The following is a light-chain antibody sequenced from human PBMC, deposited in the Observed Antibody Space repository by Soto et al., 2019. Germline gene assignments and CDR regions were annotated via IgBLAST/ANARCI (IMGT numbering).Light chain of an antibody. CDR3: QQYNNWPLT. V-gene: IGKV3-15*01. J-gene: IGKJ4*01. Sequence: ERVMTQSPATLSVSPGERATLSCRASQSVSSNLAWYQQKPGQAPRLLIYGASTRATGIPARFSGSGSGTDFTLTISGLQSEDFAVYYCQQYNNWPLTFGGGTKVEI. CDR1: QSVSSN. CDR2: GAS.